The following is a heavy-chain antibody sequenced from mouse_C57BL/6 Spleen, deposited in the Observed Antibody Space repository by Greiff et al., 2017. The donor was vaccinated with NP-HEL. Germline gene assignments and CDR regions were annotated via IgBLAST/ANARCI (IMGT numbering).Heavy chain of an antibody. CDR1: GYTFTDYY. CDR3: ARCCSSNPHYYAMDY. J-gene: IGHJ4*01. D-gene: IGHD2-5*01. Sequence: QVQLQQSGAELVRPGASVKLSCKASGYTFTDYYINWVKQRPGQGLERIARIYPGSGNTYYNEKFKGKATLTAEKSSSTAYMQLSSLTSEDSAVYFCARCCSSNPHYYAMDYWGQGTSVTVSS. CDR2: IYPGSGNT. V-gene: IGHV1-76*01.